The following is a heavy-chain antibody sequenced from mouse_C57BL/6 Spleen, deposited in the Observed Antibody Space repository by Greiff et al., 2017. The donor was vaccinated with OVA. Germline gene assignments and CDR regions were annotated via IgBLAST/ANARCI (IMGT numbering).Heavy chain of an antibody. Sequence: QVTLKVSGAELVRPGASVTLSCKASGYTFTDYEMHWVKQTPVHGLEWIGAIDPETGGTAYNQKFKGKAILTADKSSSTAYMELRSLTSEDSAVYYCTRYRATGFAYWGQGTLVTVSA. CDR1: GYTFTDYE. J-gene: IGHJ3*01. CDR2: IDPETGGT. D-gene: IGHD3-1*01. CDR3: TRYRATGFAY. V-gene: IGHV1-15*01.